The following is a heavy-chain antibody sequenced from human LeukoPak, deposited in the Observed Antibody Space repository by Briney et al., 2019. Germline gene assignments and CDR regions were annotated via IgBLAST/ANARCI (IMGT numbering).Heavy chain of an antibody. CDR3: AKSANYYGSGSFFDYYYYYYMDV. CDR1: GFSFSTYS. Sequence: PGGSLRLSCAASGFSFSTYSMSWVRQAPGEGLEWVSVISETGATTFYADSVKGRFTISRDNSKNTLYLQMNSLRAEDTAVYYCAKSANYYGSGSFFDYYYYYYMDVWGKGTTVTVSS. CDR2: ISETGATT. J-gene: IGHJ6*03. V-gene: IGHV3-23*01. D-gene: IGHD3-10*01.